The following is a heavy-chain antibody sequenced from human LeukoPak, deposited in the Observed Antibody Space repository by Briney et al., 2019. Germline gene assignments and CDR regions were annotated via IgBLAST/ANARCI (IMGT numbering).Heavy chain of an antibody. J-gene: IGHJ3*02. V-gene: IGHV1-18*01. CDR2: ISGYNGKR. Sequence: ASVKVSCKASGYTFTYSGITWVRQAPGQGLEWMGWISGYNGKRYYAPKFQGRLTMSTDTSTTTAHMELRSLRSDDTAIFYCARSTAPRDTFDIWGQGTMVTVSS. CDR1: GYTFTYSG. CDR3: ARSTAPRDTFDI.